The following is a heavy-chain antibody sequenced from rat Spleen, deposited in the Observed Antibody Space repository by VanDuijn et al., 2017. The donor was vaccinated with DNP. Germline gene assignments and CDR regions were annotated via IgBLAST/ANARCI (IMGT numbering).Heavy chain of an antibody. J-gene: IGHJ2*01. CDR2: IPNTGDSC. CDR3: TSNPHIRTAAPFDY. D-gene: IGHD3-8*01. CDR1: GFTFSNYG. V-gene: IGHV5-29*01. Sequence: EVQLVESGGGLVQPGRSLKLSCAASGFTFSNYGMAWVRQAPTKGLEWVASIPNTGDSCYYSDSVKGRFSISRDNAKSTLYLQVNSLRSEDTATYYCTSNPHIRTAAPFDYWGQGVMVTVSS.